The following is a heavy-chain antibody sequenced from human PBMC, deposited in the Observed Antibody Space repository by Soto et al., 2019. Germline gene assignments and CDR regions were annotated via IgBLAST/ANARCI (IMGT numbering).Heavy chain of an antibody. CDR2: IWYDGSNK. CDR3: ARDGGIVVVPAGWFDP. CDR1: GFTFSSYG. J-gene: IGHJ5*02. D-gene: IGHD2-2*01. Sequence: QVQLVESGGGVVQPGRSLRLSCAASGFTFSSYGMHWVRQAPGKGLEWVEVIWYDGSNKYYADSVKGRFTISRDNSKNTLYLQMNSLRAEDTAVYYCARDGGIVVVPAGWFDPWGQGTLVTVSS. V-gene: IGHV3-33*01.